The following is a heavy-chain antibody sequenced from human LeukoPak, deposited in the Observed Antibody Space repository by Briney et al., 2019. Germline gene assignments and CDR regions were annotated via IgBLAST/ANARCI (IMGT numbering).Heavy chain of an antibody. Sequence: PSETLSLTCAVYGGSFSGYYWSWIRQPPGKGLEWIGEINHSGSTNHNPSLKSRVTISVDTSKNQFSLKLSSVTAADTAVYYCARGSRYYGSGSYPIKRRCYFDYWGQGTQVTVSS. D-gene: IGHD3-10*01. V-gene: IGHV4-34*01. CDR3: ARGSRYYGSGSYPIKRRCYFDY. CDR2: INHSGST. CDR1: GGSFSGYY. J-gene: IGHJ4*02.